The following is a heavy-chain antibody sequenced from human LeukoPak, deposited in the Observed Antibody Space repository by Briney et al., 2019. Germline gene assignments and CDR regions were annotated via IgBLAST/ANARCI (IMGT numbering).Heavy chain of an antibody. CDR2: ISWNSGTI. CDR3: AAVFGFYYFDY. Sequence: GGSLRLSCAGSGFIFNNYAMHWVRQPPGKGLEWVSGISWNSGTIDYADSVRGRFTISRDNAKNSLYLQMDSLRAEDTAVYYCAAVFGFYYFDYWGQGTLVTVSS. J-gene: IGHJ4*02. D-gene: IGHD2-21*01. V-gene: IGHV3-9*01. CDR1: GFIFNNYA.